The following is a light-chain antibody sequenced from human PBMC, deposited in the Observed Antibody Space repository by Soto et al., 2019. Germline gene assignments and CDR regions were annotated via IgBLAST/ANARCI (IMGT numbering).Light chain of an antibody. CDR2: ENN. CDR3: AAWDTSLSGGV. J-gene: IGLJ3*02. CDR1: SSNIGSDF. V-gene: IGLV1-51*02. Sequence: QSVLTQPPSVSAAPGQTVTISCSGSSSNIGSDFVSWYQQPPGTAPQLLIYENNKRPSGIPDRFSGSKSATSATLGITGLQTGDEADYYCAAWDTSLSGGVFGGGTKLTVL.